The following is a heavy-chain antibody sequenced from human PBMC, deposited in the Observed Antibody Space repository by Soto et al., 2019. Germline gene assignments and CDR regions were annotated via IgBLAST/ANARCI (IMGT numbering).Heavy chain of an antibody. J-gene: IGHJ4*02. CDR3: VRGKDKDDSSFWYF. Sequence: LTSSVSDGSMKSGGYYWSWNRPLPGKGLEWIGFIHYSGSTLYSPSLKSRVSISMETSKNHFSLKLSSVTAADTAVYYCVRGKDKDDSSFWYFLVQGTSVTGSS. D-gene: IGHD6-13*01. V-gene: IGHV4-31*03. CDR1: DGSMKSGGYY. CDR2: IHYSGST.